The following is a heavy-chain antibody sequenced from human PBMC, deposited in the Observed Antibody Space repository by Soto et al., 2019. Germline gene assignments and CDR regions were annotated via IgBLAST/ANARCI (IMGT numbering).Heavy chain of an antibody. J-gene: IGHJ4*02. Sequence: SETLSLTCAXYGGSFSGYYWSWIRQPPGKGLEWIGEINHSGSTNYNPSLKSRVTISVDTSKNQFSLKLSSVTAADTAVYYCARGGGYDFWSGYYGYFDYWGQGTLVTVSS. CDR3: ARGGGYDFWSGYYGYFDY. V-gene: IGHV4-34*01. CDR2: INHSGST. CDR1: GGSFSGYY. D-gene: IGHD3-3*01.